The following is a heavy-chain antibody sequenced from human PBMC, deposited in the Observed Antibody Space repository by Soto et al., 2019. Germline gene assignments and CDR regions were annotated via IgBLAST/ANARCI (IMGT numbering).Heavy chain of an antibody. Sequence: ASVKVSCKASGYTFTSYGISWVRQAPGQGLEWMGWISAYNGNTNYAQKLQGRVTMTTDTSTSTAYMELRSLRSDDTAVYYCARDRIFSGSSDFDYWGQGTLVTVSS. CDR3: ARDRIFSGSSDFDY. D-gene: IGHD1-26*01. V-gene: IGHV1-18*01. CDR1: GYTFTSYG. CDR2: ISAYNGNT. J-gene: IGHJ4*02.